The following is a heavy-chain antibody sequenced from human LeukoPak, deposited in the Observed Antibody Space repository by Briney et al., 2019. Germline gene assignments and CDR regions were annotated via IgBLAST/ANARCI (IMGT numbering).Heavy chain of an antibody. J-gene: IGHJ4*02. CDR2: INLNSGNT. V-gene: IGHV1-8*03. CDR3: ARGRPSYYYDSSGYNPFDY. D-gene: IGHD3-22*01. Sequence: ASVKVSCKASGYTFTSYDINWVRQATGQGLEWMGWINLNSGNTGYAQKFQGRVTITRNNSISTAYMEMNILRSEDTAVYYCARGRPSYYYDSSGYNPFDYWGQGTLVTVSS. CDR1: GYTFTSYD.